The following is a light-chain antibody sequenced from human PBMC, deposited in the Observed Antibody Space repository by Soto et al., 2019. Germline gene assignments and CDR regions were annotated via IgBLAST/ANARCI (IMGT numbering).Light chain of an antibody. CDR3: QQYGSSLWT. Sequence: EFVLTQSPGTLSLSPGERATLSCRASQTVRNNYLAWYQQKPGQAPRLLIYDASSRATGIPDRFSGSGSGTDFTLTISRLEPEDFAVYYCQQYGSSLWTFGQGTKVDVK. CDR1: QTVRNNY. V-gene: IGKV3-20*01. J-gene: IGKJ1*01. CDR2: DAS.